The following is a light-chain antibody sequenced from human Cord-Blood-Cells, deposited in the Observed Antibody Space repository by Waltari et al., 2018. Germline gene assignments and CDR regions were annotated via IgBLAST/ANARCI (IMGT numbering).Light chain of an antibody. CDR3: CSYAGSSTFYV. CDR2: EGS. J-gene: IGLJ1*01. Sequence: QSALTQPASVSGSPGQSLTISCTGTSSYVGSYNLVSWYQQHPGKAPKLMIYEGSKRPSGVSNRFSGSKSGNTASLTISGLQAEDEADYYCCSYAGSSTFYVFGTGTKVTVL. V-gene: IGLV2-23*01. CDR1: SSYVGSYNL.